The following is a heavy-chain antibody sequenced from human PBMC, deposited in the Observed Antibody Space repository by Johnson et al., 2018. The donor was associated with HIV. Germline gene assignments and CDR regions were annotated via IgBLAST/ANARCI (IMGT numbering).Heavy chain of an antibody. CDR2: ISGSGGST. CDR3: AKERGYSYGRGAFDI. J-gene: IGHJ3*02. V-gene: IGHV3-23*04. D-gene: IGHD5-18*01. Sequence: VQLVESGGGVVQPGESLRLSCRTFGFTFSYHGMHWVRQAPGKGLEWVSAISGSGGSTYYADSVKGRFTISRDNSKNTLYLQMNSLRAEDTAVYYCAKERGYSYGRGAFDIWGQGTMVTVSS. CDR1: GFTFSYHG.